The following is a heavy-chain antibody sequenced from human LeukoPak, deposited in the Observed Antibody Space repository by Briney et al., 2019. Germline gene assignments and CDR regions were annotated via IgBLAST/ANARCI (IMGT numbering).Heavy chain of an antibody. CDR1: GFTFSSYA. CDR2: ISGSGDST. V-gene: IGHV3-23*01. D-gene: IGHD3-10*01. Sequence: GGSLRLSCAASGFTFSSYAMNWVRQAQGKGLEWVSAISGSGDSTYYADSVKGRFTISRDNSKNTLYLQMNSLRAEDTAVYYCAKGSSGSFYSHFDYWGQGTLVTVSS. CDR3: AKGSSGSFYSHFDY. J-gene: IGHJ4*02.